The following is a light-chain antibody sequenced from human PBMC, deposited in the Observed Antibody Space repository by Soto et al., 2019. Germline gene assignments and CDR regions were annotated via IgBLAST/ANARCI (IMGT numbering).Light chain of an antibody. CDR3: QQYYITPRP. CDR1: QSVLHISNNENH. V-gene: IGKV4-1*01. J-gene: IGKJ1*01. Sequence: DIVMTQSPDSLAVSLGERATINCKSSQSVLHISNNENHLAWYQQKPGQPPKLLIYWASTRKSGVPDRFGGSGSGTHFTLAINRLQAEDVAVYYCQQYYITPRPVGQGTKVEIK. CDR2: WAS.